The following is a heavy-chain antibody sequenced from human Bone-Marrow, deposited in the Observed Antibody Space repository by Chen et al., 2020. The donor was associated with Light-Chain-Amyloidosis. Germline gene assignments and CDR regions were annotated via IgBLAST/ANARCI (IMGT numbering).Heavy chain of an antibody. CDR2: ISYDGSRV. D-gene: IGHD3-10*01. CDR3: ARERDGRGLDY. J-gene: IGHJ4*02. Sequence: VDSGGGVVQPGRSLRLPCAASGFTFRSDAMYWVRQAPGKGLEWLAFISYDGSRVSYAGSLKGRFTISIDQSKRKLYLQMNSLGPEDTALYYCARERDGRGLDYWGQGTLVSVST. V-gene: IGHV3-30*03. CDR1: GFTFRSDA.